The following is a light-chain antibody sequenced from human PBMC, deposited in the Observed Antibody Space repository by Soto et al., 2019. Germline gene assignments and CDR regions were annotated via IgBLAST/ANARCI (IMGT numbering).Light chain of an antibody. Sequence: DIQMTQSPSTLSGSVGDRVTITCRASQTISSWLAWYQQKPGKAPKLLIYKASTLKSGVPSRISGSGSGREFTRTISSLPTSEFPTYYWQHYNCYSDAVGQGTKVELK. CDR1: QTISSW. J-gene: IGKJ1*01. CDR2: KAS. V-gene: IGKV1-5*03. CDR3: QHYNCYSDA.